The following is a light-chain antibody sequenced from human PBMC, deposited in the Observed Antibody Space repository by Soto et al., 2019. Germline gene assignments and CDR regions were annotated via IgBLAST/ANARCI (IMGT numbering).Light chain of an antibody. CDR1: QSVSSGY. CDR3: QQYGSSPT. Sequence: EIVLTQSPDTLSLSPGERATLSCRASQSVSSGYLAWYQQKPGQAPRLLIYGASSRATGMSDRFSGSGSGTDFTLTISRLEPEDFALYYCQQYGSSPTFGQGTKVEMK. CDR2: GAS. V-gene: IGKV3-20*01. J-gene: IGKJ1*01.